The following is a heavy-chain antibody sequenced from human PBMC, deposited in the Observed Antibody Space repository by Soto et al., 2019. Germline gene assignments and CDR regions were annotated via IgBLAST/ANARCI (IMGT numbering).Heavy chain of an antibody. CDR3: ARHIKWSLPHFDY. V-gene: IGHV4-39*01. Sequence: SETLSLTYTVSGGSISSSSYYWGWIRQPPGKGLEWIGSIYYSGSTYYNPSLKSRVTISVDTSKNQFSLKLSSVTAADTAVYYCARHIKWSLPHFDYWGQGTLVTVSS. J-gene: IGHJ4*02. CDR2: IYYSGST. CDR1: GGSISSSSYY. D-gene: IGHD3-3*01.